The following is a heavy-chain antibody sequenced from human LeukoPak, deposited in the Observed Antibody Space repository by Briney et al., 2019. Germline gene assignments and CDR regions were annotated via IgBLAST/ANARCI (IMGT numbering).Heavy chain of an antibody. V-gene: IGHV3-23*01. J-gene: IGHJ6*03. CDR1: GFTFSSYA. Sequence: TGGSLRLSCAASGFTFSSYAMSWVPQAPGKGREWGSDISGIGGSTYYADPVKGRFTISRDNSKNTLYPQMNSLRAEDTAVYYCAKQQWLVNYYYYMDVWGKGTRVTVSS. CDR3: AKQQWLVNYYYYMDV. D-gene: IGHD6-19*01. CDR2: ISGIGGST.